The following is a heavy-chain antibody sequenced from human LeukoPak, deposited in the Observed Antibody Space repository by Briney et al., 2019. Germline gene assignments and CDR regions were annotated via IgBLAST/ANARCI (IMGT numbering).Heavy chain of an antibody. CDR2: IYYSGST. V-gene: IGHV4-39*01. J-gene: IGHJ6*03. CDR1: GGSISSSSYY. Sequence: SETLSLTCTVSGGSISSSSYYWGWIRQPPGKGLEWIGSIYYSGSTYYNPSLKSRVTISVDTSRNQFSLKLSSVTAADTAVYYCARTRSDFWSGYYYYYYYMDVWGKGTTVTVSS. D-gene: IGHD3-3*01. CDR3: ARTRSDFWSGYYYYYYYMDV.